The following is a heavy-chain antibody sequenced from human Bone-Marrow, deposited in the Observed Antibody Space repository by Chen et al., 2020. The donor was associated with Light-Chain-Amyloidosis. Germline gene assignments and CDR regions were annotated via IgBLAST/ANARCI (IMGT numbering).Heavy chain of an antibody. CDR1: GFTLSSYV. CDR2: IAYSCGSK. J-gene: IGHJ4*02. Sequence: DVQVVESGGGLVQPGGSLRLSCVASGFTLSSYVMTWVRQAPGKGPEWVSLIAYSCGSKFYADSVTGRFTISRDNFKNTVYLQMNSLRADDSAVYYCAKGGTTEFYFANWGQGTLVTVSS. D-gene: IGHD4-17*01. CDR3: AKGGTTEFYFAN. V-gene: IGHV3-23*04.